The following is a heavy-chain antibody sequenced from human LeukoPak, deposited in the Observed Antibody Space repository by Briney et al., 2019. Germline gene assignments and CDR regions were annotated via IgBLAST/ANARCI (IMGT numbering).Heavy chain of an antibody. CDR3: ARERSGQWLINYFDY. CDR2: ISYDGGNK. CDR1: GFTFSSYA. J-gene: IGHJ4*02. Sequence: PGGSLRLSCAASGFTFSSYAMHWVRQAPGKGLEWVAVISYDGGNKYYVESVKGRFTISRDNSKNTLYLQMNSLRAEDTALYYCARERSGQWLINYFDYWGQGTLVTVSS. V-gene: IGHV3-30-3*01. D-gene: IGHD6-19*01.